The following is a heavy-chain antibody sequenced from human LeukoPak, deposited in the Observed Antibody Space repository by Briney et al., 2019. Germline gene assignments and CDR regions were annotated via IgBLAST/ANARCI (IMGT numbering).Heavy chain of an antibody. J-gene: IGHJ4*02. CDR3: ARQWGYFDY. CDR2: IYYSGST. CDR1: GGSISSYY. V-gene: IGHV4-59*08. D-gene: IGHD3-16*01. Sequence: TSETLSLTCTVSGGSISSYYWSWIRQPPWKGLEWIGYIYYSGSTNYNPTLKSRVTISVDTSKNQFSLKLSSVTAADTAVYYCARQWGYFDYWGQGNLVTVSS.